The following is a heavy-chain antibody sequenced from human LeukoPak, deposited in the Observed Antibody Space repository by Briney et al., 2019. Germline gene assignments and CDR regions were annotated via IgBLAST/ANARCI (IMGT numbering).Heavy chain of an antibody. V-gene: IGHV3-15*01. CDR2: IKSKTDGGTR. Sequence: GGSLRLSCAASGFTFNNAWMSWVRQAPGKGLEWVGRIKSKTDGGTRDYAAPVKVRFTISRDDSKNTLYLQMNSLKTEDTAVYYCARGGSYLSAFDIWGQGTMVTVSS. CDR1: GFTFNNAW. CDR3: ARGGSYLSAFDI. D-gene: IGHD1-26*01. J-gene: IGHJ3*02.